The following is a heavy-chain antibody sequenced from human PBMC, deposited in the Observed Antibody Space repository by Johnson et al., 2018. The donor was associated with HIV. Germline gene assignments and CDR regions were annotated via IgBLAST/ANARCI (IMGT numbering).Heavy chain of an antibody. V-gene: IGHV3-15*01. CDR2: IKSKTDGGTT. CDR3: ARDEGLDYGASLGAFDI. J-gene: IGHJ3*02. Sequence: VQLVESGGGLVTPGGSLRLSCAASGFTFSSNYMSWVRQAPGKGLEWVGRIKSKTDGGTTDYAAPVKGRFTISRDDSKNTLYLQMNSLKTEDTALYYCARDEGLDYGASLGAFDIWGQGTMVTVSS. CDR1: GFTFSSNY. D-gene: IGHD4-17*01.